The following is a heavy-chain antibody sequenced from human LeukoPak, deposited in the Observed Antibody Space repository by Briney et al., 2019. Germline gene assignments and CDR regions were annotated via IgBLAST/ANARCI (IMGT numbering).Heavy chain of an antibody. J-gene: IGHJ4*02. CDR1: GFTFSSYE. CDR2: ISSSGSTI. CDR3: ARGNYCTNGVCFGLDY. D-gene: IGHD2-8*01. V-gene: IGHV3-48*03. Sequence: GGSLRLSCAASGFTFSSYEMNWVRQAPGKGREWVSYISSSGSTIYYADSVKGRFTISRDNAKNSLYLQMNSLRAEDTAVYYCARGNYCTNGVCFGLDYWGQGTLVTVSS.